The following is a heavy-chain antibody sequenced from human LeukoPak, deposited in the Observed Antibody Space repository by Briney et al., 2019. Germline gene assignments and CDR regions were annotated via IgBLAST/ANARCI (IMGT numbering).Heavy chain of an antibody. D-gene: IGHD3-10*01. CDR2: ISYDGSNK. J-gene: IGHJ4*02. Sequence: GGSLRLSRSASGVTFSSYGMHWVRQAPGKGLEWVAVISYDGSNKYYADSVKGRFTISRDNSKSTLYLQMNSLRDEDTAVYYCAKVYGSGSYYGLYYFDSWGQGNLVTVSS. CDR1: GVTFSSYG. V-gene: IGHV3-30*18. CDR3: AKVYGSGSYYGLYYFDS.